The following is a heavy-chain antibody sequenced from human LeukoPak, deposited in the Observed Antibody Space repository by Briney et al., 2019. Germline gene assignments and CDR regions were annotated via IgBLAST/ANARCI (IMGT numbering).Heavy chain of an antibody. CDR1: GFTFSSYS. V-gene: IGHV3-48*02. J-gene: IGHJ4*02. CDR2: ISVSSSTI. CDR3: AAREDSSGWSGFDF. Sequence: GGSLRLSCAASGFTFSSYSMNWVRQAPGKGLEWVSYISVSSSTIYYADSVKGRFTISRDNAKNSLYLQTHSLRDEDTAVYYCAAREDSSGWSGFDFWGQGILVTVSS. D-gene: IGHD6-19*01.